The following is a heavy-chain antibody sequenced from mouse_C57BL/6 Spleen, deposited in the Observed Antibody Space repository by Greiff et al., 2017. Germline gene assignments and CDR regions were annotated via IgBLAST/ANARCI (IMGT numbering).Heavy chain of an antibody. D-gene: IGHD2-2*01. CDR2: IHPNSGST. V-gene: IGHV1-64*01. Sequence: QVQLKQSGAELVKPGASVKLSCKASGYTFTSYWMHWVKQRPGQGLEWIGMIHPNSGSTNYNEKFKSKATLTVDKSSSTAYMQLSSLTSEDSAVYYCARGMVSDFDYWGQGTTLTVSS. CDR1: GYTFTSYW. CDR3: ARGMVSDFDY. J-gene: IGHJ2*01.